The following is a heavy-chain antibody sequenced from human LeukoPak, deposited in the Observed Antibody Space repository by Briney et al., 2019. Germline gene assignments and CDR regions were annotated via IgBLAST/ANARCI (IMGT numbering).Heavy chain of an antibody. J-gene: IGHJ4*02. CDR2: IIPIFGTA. CDR1: GGTFSSYA. Sequence: ASVKVSCKASGGTFSSYAISWVRQAPGQGLEWMGGIIPIFGTANYAQKFQGRVTITADESTSTAYTELSSLRSEDTAVYYCASPREGSSWLVFDYWGQGTLVTVSS. D-gene: IGHD6-13*01. V-gene: IGHV1-69*13. CDR3: ASPREGSSWLVFDY.